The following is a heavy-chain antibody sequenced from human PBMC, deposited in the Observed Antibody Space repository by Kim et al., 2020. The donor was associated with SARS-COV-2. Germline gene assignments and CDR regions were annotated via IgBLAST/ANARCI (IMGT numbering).Heavy chain of an antibody. CDR3: VRDRDSFGSSPRGDY. CDR2: ISHSSSTI. CDR1: GFAFSDHY. J-gene: IGHJ4*02. Sequence: GGSLRLSCAASGFAFSDHYMTWVRQAPGKGLEWISYISHSSSTIYYADSVQGRFTVSRDNAKETMYLQMDSLRAEDTAIYYCVRDRDSFGSSPRGDYWGQGALVTVSS. D-gene: IGHD3-3*01. V-gene: IGHV3-11*04.